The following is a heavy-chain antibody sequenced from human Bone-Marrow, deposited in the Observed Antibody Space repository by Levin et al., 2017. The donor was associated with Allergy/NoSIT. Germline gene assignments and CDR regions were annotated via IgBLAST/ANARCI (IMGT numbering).Heavy chain of an antibody. CDR3: ARVRATVNMSPPNAFDI. CDR2: ISLNSGGA. Sequence: ASVKVSCEASGYTFTDYYMHWVRQAPGEGLEWMGWISLNSGGANFAQKFQGRVTLTRDTSISTAYMELRSLRADDTAVYFCARVRATVNMSPPNAFDIWGQGTMVIVSS. CDR1: GYTFTDYY. V-gene: IGHV1-2*02. J-gene: IGHJ3*02. D-gene: IGHD4-17*01.